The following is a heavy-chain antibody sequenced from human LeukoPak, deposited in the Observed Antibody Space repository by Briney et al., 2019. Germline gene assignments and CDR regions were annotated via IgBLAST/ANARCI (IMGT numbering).Heavy chain of an antibody. CDR2: IYPGDSET. V-gene: IGHV5-51*01. J-gene: IGHJ4*02. D-gene: IGHD3-22*01. CDR1: GYSLTTYW. CDR3: ARLYYDSSAYLDY. Sequence: GESLKISCKASGYSLTTYWIAWVRQMPGNGLEWMGIIYPGDSETRDSPSFQGQVTISVDKSITTAYLQWSSLKASDTAIYYCARLYYDSSAYLDYWGQGTLVTVSS.